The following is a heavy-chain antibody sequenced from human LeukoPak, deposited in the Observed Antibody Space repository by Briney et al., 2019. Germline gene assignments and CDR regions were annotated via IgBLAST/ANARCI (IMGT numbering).Heavy chain of an antibody. CDR3: ARGHVPGSTRHWDF. CDR2: ISSSSSYI. CDR1: GFTFSSYS. V-gene: IGHV3-21*06. J-gene: IGHJ4*02. D-gene: IGHD3-10*01. Sequence: GGSLRLSCAASGFTFSSYSMNWVRQAPGKGLEWVSSISSSSSYIYYADSVKGRFTISRDNAKNTLYLQMNSLRVEDTAVYFCARGHVPGSTRHWDFWGQGTLVTVSS.